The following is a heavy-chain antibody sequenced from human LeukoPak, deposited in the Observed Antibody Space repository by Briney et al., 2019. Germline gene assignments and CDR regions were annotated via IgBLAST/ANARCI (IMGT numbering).Heavy chain of an antibody. CDR3: ARDGYSCYYYYYYMDV. V-gene: IGHV7-4-1*02. J-gene: IGHJ6*03. CDR2: INTNTGNP. CDR1: GYTFTSYA. D-gene: IGHD2-15*01. Sequence: ASVKVSCKASGYTFTSYAMNWVRQAPGQGLEWMGWINTNTGNPTYAQGFTGRFVFSLDTSVSTAYLQISSLKAEDTAVYYCARDGYSCYYYYYYMDVWGKGTTVTVSS.